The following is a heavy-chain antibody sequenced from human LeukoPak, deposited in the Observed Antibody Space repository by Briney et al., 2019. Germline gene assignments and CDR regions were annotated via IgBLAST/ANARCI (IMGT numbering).Heavy chain of an antibody. Sequence: GGSLRLSRAASGFTFSSYGMHWVRQAPGKGMEWVAVISYDGSNKYYGDSVKGRFTISRDNSKNTLSLQMNSLRPEDTAVYYCAKGSHSGSYFGTSLLDYWGQGTLVTVSS. V-gene: IGHV3-30*18. D-gene: IGHD1-26*01. CDR1: GFTFSSYG. J-gene: IGHJ4*02. CDR3: AKGSHSGSYFGTSLLDY. CDR2: ISYDGSNK.